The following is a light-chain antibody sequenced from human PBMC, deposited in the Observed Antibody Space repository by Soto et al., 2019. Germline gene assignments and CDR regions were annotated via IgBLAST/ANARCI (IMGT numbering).Light chain of an antibody. Sequence: ESVLTQSPGTLSISPGERATLSCRASQSVSSSYFAWYQQKPGQAPRLLIYGASSRATGIPDRFSGSGSGTDFTLTISRLEPEDFAVYYCQQYASSPFTFGPGTKVDIK. J-gene: IGKJ3*01. CDR2: GAS. V-gene: IGKV3-20*01. CDR3: QQYASSPFT. CDR1: QSVSSSY.